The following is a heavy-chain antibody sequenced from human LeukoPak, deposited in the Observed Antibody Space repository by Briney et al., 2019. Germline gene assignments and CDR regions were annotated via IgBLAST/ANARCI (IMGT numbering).Heavy chain of an antibody. V-gene: IGHV4-59*01. CDR1: GGSISSYY. CDR3: ARDNYDFWSGRAPGAFDI. D-gene: IGHD3-3*01. J-gene: IGHJ3*02. CDR2: IYYSGST. Sequence: SETLSLTCTVSGGSISSYYWSWIRQPPGKGLEWIGYIYYSGSTNYNPSLKSRVTISVDTSKNQFSLKLSSVTAADTAVYYCARDNYDFWSGRAPGAFDIWGQETMVTVSS.